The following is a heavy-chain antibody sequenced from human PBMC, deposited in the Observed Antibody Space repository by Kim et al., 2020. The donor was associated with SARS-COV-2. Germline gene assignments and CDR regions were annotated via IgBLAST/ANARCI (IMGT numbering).Heavy chain of an antibody. Sequence: SETLSLTCTVSGGSISSSSYYWGWIRQPPGKGLEWIGSIYYSGSTYYNPSLKSRVTISVDTSKNQFSLKLSSVTAADTAVYYCSRGSGSYEYVFGYYGMDVWGQGTTVTVSS. CDR2: IYYSGST. CDR1: GGSISSSSYY. D-gene: IGHD3-10*01. J-gene: IGHJ6*02. CDR3: SRGSGSYEYVFGYYGMDV. V-gene: IGHV4-39*07.